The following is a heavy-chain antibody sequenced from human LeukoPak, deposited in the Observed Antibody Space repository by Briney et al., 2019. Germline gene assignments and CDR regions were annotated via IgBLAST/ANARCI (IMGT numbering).Heavy chain of an antibody. CDR1: GFTFSYYS. J-gene: IGHJ4*02. Sequence: GGSLRLSCAASGFTFSYYSMNWVRQAPGKGLEWVSYISNSSSTIYYADSVKGRFTISKDNAKNSLYLQMNSLRAEDTAVYYCARTIACDYWGQGTLVAVSS. CDR3: ARTIACDY. D-gene: IGHD6-13*01. CDR2: ISNSSSTI. V-gene: IGHV3-48*01.